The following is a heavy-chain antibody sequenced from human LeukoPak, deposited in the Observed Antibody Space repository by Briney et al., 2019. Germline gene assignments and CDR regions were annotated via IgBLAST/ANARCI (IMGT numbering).Heavy chain of an antibody. CDR3: AKDFVTMVRRVSHYFDY. CDR2: IWYDGSNK. D-gene: IGHD3-10*01. J-gene: IGHJ4*02. Sequence: GGSLRLSCAASGFTFSSYSMNWVRQAPGKGLEWVAVIWYDGSNKYYADSVKGRFTISRDNSKNTLYLQMNSLRAEDTAVYYCAKDFVTMVRRVSHYFDYWGQGTLVTVSS. CDR1: GFTFSSYS. V-gene: IGHV3-33*06.